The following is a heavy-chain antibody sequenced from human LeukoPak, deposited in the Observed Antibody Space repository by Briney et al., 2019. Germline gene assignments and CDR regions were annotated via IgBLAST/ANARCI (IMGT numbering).Heavy chain of an antibody. D-gene: IGHD3-3*01. CDR1: GFTFSSYS. J-gene: IGHJ4*02. Sequence: GGSLRLSCAASGFTFSSYSMNWVRQAPGKGLEWVSAISGSGGSTYYADSVKGRFAISRDNSKNTLYLQMNSLRAEDTAVYYCAKGIKYDFWSYYYPSYYFDYWGQGTLVTVSS. V-gene: IGHV3-23*01. CDR2: ISGSGGST. CDR3: AKGIKYDFWSYYYPSYYFDY.